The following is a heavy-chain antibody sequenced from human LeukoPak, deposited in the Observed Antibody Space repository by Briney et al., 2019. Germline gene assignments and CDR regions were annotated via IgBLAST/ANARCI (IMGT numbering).Heavy chain of an antibody. V-gene: IGHV4-59*01. J-gene: IGHJ4*02. CDR2: MYYSGST. CDR1: GGSFSSSY. Sequence: PSETLSLTCTVSGGSFSSSYWSWIRQPPGKGQEWIGNMYYSGSTNYNPSLKSRVTISVDTSKKQFSLKLSSVSAADTAVYYCARAIRYYYDSSGSYYFDYWGQGTLVTVSP. CDR3: ARAIRYYYDSSGSYYFDY. D-gene: IGHD3-22*01.